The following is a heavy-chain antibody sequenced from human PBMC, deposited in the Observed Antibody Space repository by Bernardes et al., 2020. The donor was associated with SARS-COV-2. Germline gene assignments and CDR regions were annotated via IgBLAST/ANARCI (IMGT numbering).Heavy chain of an antibody. V-gene: IGHV3-9*01. J-gene: IGHJ6*02. D-gene: IGHD2-21*01. CDR1: GFNFEDYG. CDR3: AKENIPNYTDYYYGMDV. CDR2: ISWNSDRI. Sequence: SLRLSCAASGFNFEDYGMYWVRQVPGKGPEWVSVISWNSDRIHYADSVKGRFTVSRDNAKKTLYLQMSSLRAEDTAVYFCAKENIPNYTDYYYGMDVWGQGTTVTVSS.